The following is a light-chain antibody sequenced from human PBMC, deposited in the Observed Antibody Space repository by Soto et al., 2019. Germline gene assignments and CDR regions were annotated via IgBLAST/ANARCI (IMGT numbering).Light chain of an antibody. J-gene: IGKJ5*01. CDR1: QSVSSSY. CDR2: GAS. CDR3: QQYGSSRVT. V-gene: IGKV3-20*01. Sequence: EIVLTQSPGTLSLSPGERATLSCRASQSVSSSYLAWYQQKPGQAPRLLIYGASSRATGIPDRFSGSGSGTDFTLTISRLEPEDFAVYYCQQYGSSRVTFGQGXRLEIK.